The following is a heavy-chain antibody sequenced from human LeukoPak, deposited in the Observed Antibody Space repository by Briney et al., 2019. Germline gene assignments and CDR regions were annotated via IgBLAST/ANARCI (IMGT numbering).Heavy chain of an antibody. CDR1: GYTFTGYY. J-gene: IGHJ4*02. CDR3: ARGSTIGLRFLEWLLFY. CDR2: INPNSGGT. V-gene: IGHV1-2*02. Sequence: ASVKVSCKASGYTFTGYYMHWVRQAPGQGLEWMGWINPNSGGTNYAQKFQGRVTMTRDTSISTAYMELSRLRSDDTAVYYCARGSTIGLRFLEWLLFYWGQGTLVTVSS. D-gene: IGHD3-3*01.